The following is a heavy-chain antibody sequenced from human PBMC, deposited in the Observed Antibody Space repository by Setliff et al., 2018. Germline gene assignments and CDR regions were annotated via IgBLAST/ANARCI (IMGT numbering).Heavy chain of an antibody. CDR3: AKDGGEY. CDR2: IKQDGSEK. J-gene: IGHJ4*02. D-gene: IGHD3-16*01. V-gene: IGHV3-7*01. CDR1: GLTFSSYW. Sequence: GGSLRLSCAASGLTFSSYWMSWVRQAPGKGLEWVANIKQDGSEKYYVDSVKGRFTISRDNAKNSLYLQMNSLRAEDTAVYYCAKDGGEYWGQGTLVTVSS.